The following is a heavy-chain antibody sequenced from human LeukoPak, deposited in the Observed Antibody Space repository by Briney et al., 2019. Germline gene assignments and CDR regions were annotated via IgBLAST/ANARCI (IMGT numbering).Heavy chain of an antibody. CDR1: GGTFISYA. Sequence: SVKVSCKASGGTFISYAISWVRQAPGQGREWMGGIIPIFGTANYAQKFQGRVTITTDESTSTAYMELSSLRSDDTAVYYCARALSVDTAMVNRIYYYYYYMDVWGKGTTVTVSS. D-gene: IGHD5-18*01. CDR3: ARALSVDTAMVNRIYYYYYYMDV. V-gene: IGHV1-69*05. J-gene: IGHJ6*03. CDR2: IIPIFGTA.